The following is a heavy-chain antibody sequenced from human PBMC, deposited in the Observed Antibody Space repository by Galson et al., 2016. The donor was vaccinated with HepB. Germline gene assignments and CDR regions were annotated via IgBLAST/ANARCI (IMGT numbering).Heavy chain of an antibody. CDR3: AKAPPIWWLHGGDYFDY. D-gene: IGHD5-12*01. V-gene: IGHV3-33*06. CDR1: GFTFSSYG. Sequence: SLRLSCAASGFTFSSYGMHWVRQAPGKGLEWVAVIWYDGSNKYYADSVKGRFTISRDNSKNTLYLQMNSLRAEDTAVYYCAKAPPIWWLHGGDYFDYWGQGTLVTVSS. CDR2: IWYDGSNK. J-gene: IGHJ4*02.